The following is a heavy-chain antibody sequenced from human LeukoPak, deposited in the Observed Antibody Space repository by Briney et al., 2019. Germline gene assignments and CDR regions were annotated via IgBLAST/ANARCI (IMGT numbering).Heavy chain of an antibody. V-gene: IGHV3-23*01. CDR1: GFTLNNFA. CDR3: TKAGGNYFNWYFDL. D-gene: IGHD1-26*01. CDR2: MSGSGTST. Sequence: GGSLRLSCAASGFTLNNFAMSWVRQAPGTGLEWVLVMSGSGTSTYYADSVKGRFTISRDNSKNTVYLQMNRLTAEDSAVYYCTKAGGNYFNWYFDLWGRGTLVTVSS. J-gene: IGHJ2*01.